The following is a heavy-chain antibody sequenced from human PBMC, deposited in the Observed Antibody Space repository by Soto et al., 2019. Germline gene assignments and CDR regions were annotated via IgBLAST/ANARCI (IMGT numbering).Heavy chain of an antibody. Sequence: SETLTLTCTVSAVAISTYDWTWIRQPAGKGLEWIGRRYSSGSTKYNPSLQSRVTMSLDTSNNKFSLILTSATAADTAGYYCARGKRFSDWFDPWGYGTSVPVSS. D-gene: IGHD3-3*01. CDR3: ARGKRFSDWFDP. CDR1: AVAISTYD. V-gene: IGHV4-4*07. J-gene: IGHJ5*02. CDR2: RYSSGST.